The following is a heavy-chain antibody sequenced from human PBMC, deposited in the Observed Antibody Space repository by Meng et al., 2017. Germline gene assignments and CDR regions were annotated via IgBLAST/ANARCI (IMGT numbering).Heavy chain of an antibody. CDR1: GITLSDYY. Sequence: GESLKISCAASGITLSDYYMDWVRQAPGKGLEWVGRTKNKAKSYTTEYAASVKGRFTISRDDSKKTVYLQMNSLSTEDTAVYYCARHLSSANDAFNIWGQGTMVTV. V-gene: IGHV3-72*01. CDR2: TKNKAKSYTT. D-gene: IGHD3-16*02. CDR3: ARHLSSANDAFNI. J-gene: IGHJ3*02.